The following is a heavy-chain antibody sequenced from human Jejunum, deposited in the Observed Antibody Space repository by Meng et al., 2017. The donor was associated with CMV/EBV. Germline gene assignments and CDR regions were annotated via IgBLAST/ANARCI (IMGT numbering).Heavy chain of an antibody. V-gene: IGHV1-69*08. CDR1: GGAFSSYN. J-gene: IGHJ4*02. CDR3: ARDAGPSTD. D-gene: IGHD2-8*02. CDR2: IMTVLGTT. Sequence: SGKASGGAFSSYNLSWVRQAPGQGLEWVGRIMTVLGTTYYAEKFRGRVTITADKSTSTVYMEINSLTSEDTAVYFCARDAGPSTDWGQGTLVTVSS.